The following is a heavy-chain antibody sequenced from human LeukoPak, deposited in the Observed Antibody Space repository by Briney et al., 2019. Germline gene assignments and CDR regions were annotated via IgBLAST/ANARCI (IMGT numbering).Heavy chain of an antibody. Sequence: AGGSLRLSCAASGFTFSGYSMNWVRQAPGKGLEWVSSISTSSTYIYYADSVKGRFTISRDNAKNSLYLQMNSLRAEDTAVYYCARDPPFIIGTTFFDYWGQGTLVTVSS. V-gene: IGHV3-21*01. CDR3: ARDPPFIIGTTFFDY. D-gene: IGHD1-20*01. CDR2: ISTSSTYI. CDR1: GFTFSGYS. J-gene: IGHJ4*02.